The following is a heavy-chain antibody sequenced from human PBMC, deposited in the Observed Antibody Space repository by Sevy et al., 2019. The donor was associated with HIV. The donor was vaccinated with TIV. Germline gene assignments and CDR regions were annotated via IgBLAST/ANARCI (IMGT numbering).Heavy chain of an antibody. V-gene: IGHV3-30-3*01. D-gene: IGHD2-8*01. CDR1: GFSFSHYA. J-gene: IGHJ4*02. CDR2: ISYDGTYK. Sequence: GGSLRLSCAVSGFSFSHYAFHWVRQAPGKGLEWVSLISYDGTYKYYADSVKGRFTISRDNSKNTLNLQMNSLRGNATAVYYCARVAVSYCTNDCYHRFDYWGPGALVTVSS. CDR3: ARVAVSYCTNDCYHRFDY.